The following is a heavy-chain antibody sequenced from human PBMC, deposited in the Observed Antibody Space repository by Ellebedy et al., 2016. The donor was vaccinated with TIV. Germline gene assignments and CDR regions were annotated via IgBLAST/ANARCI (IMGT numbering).Heavy chain of an antibody. V-gene: IGHV4-59*01. CDR3: AREDLTGYYVFDY. J-gene: IGHJ4*02. D-gene: IGHD3-9*01. CDR1: GGSISSYY. Sequence: SETLSLXCTVSGGSISSYYWSWIRQPPGKGLEWIGYIYHSGSTYYNPSLKSRVTISVDTSKNQFSLKLSSVTAADTAVYYCAREDLTGYYVFDYWGQGTLVTVSS. CDR2: IYHSGST.